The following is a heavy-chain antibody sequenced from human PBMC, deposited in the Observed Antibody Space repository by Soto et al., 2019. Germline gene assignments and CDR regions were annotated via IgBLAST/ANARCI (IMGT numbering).Heavy chain of an antibody. V-gene: IGHV4-34*01. CDR1: GGSFSGYY. D-gene: IGHD5-12*01. CDR3: ARVGRDGYNHENIHYYFDY. J-gene: IGHJ4*02. Sequence: PSETLSLTXAVYGGSFSGYYWSWIRQPPGKGLEWIGEINHSGSTNYNPSLKSRVTISVDTSKNQFSLKLSSVTAADTAVYYCARVGRDGYNHENIHYYFDYWGQGTLVTVSS. CDR2: INHSGST.